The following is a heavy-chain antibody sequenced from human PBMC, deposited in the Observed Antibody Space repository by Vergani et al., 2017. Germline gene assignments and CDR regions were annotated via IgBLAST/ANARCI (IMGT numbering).Heavy chain of an antibody. D-gene: IGHD6-13*01. CDR2: IIPILGIA. V-gene: IGHV1-69*02. J-gene: IGHJ6*02. CDR3: ARPSNSSSWYQTRQDYYYYGMDV. Sequence: QVQLVQSGAEVKKPGSSVKVSCKASGGTFSSYTISWVRQAPGQGLEWMGRIIPILGIANYAQKFQGRVTITADKSTSTAYMELSSLRSEDTAVYYCARPSNSSSWYQTRQDYYYYGMDVWGQGTLVTVSS. CDR1: GGTFSSYT.